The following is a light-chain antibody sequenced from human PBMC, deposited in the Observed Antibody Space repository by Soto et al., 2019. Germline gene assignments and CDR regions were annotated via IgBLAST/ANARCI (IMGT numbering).Light chain of an antibody. J-gene: IGKJ2*01. V-gene: IGKV3-20*01. CDR2: GAS. CDR3: QQYGSSPYT. Sequence: EVVVTQSPLSLPVTLGQPASISCRASQSVSSSYLAWYQQKPGQAPRLLIYGASSRATGIPDRFSGSGSGTDFTLTISRLEPEDFEVYYCQQYGSSPYTFGQGTKLEIK. CDR1: QSVSSSY.